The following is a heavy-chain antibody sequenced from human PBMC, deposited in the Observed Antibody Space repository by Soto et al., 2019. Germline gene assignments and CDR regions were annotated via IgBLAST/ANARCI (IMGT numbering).Heavy chain of an antibody. Sequence: QVQLVQSGAEVKKPGASVKVSCKASGYTFTSYAMHWVRQAPGQRLEWMGWINAGNGNTKYSLKVQGRVTITRETTASTAYLELSSLRSEDTAVYYCARVPKYCSSTSCYAAGGFDPWGQGTLVTVSS. D-gene: IGHD2-2*01. CDR2: INAGNGNT. CDR1: GYTFTSYA. J-gene: IGHJ5*02. CDR3: ARVPKYCSSTSCYAAGGFDP. V-gene: IGHV1-3*01.